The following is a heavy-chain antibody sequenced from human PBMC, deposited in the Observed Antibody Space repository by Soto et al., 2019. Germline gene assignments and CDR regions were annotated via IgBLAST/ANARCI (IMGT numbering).Heavy chain of an antibody. CDR3: ARQIYDSDTGPNFQYYFDS. CDR2: IDPSDSQT. Sequence: GESLKISCKGPGYSFAGNWITWVRQKPGKGLEWMGRIDPSDSQTYYSPSFRGHVTISVTKSITTVFLQWSSLRASDTAMYYCARQIYDSDTGPNFQYYFDSWGQGTPVTVSS. V-gene: IGHV5-10-1*01. D-gene: IGHD3-22*01. J-gene: IGHJ4*02. CDR1: GYSFAGNW.